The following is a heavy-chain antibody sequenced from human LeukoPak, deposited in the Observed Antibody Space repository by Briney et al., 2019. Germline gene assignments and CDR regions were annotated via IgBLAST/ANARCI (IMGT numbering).Heavy chain of an antibody. D-gene: IGHD4-23*01. V-gene: IGHV1-18*01. Sequence: AASVKVSCKASGYTFTSYGISWVRQAPGQGLEWMGWISAYNGNTNYAQKLQGRVTMTTDTSTSTAYMELRSLRSDDTAVYYCARSFVEDGGPWMAGGLYYFDYWGQGTLVTVSS. CDR3: ARSFVEDGGPWMAGGLYYFDY. J-gene: IGHJ4*02. CDR1: GYTFTSYG. CDR2: ISAYNGNT.